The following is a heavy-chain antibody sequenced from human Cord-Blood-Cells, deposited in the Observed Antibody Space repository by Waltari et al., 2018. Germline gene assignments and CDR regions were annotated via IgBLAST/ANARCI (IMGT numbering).Heavy chain of an antibody. V-gene: IGHV1-2*02. D-gene: IGHD6-6*01. CDR2: INPNRGGK. Sequence: QVQLVQSGAEVKKPGASVKVSCKASGYTFTGYYMHWVRQAPGQGLEWMGWINPNRGGKNYAQKFQGRVTMTRDTSISTAYMELSRLRSDDTAVYYCARILGSSSSWYFDLWGRGTLVTVSS. CDR3: ARILGSSSSWYFDL. J-gene: IGHJ2*01. CDR1: GYTFTGYY.